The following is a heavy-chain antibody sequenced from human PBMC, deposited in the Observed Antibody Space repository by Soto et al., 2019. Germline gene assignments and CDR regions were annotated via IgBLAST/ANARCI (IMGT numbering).Heavy chain of an antibody. J-gene: IGHJ4*02. V-gene: IGHV4-31*03. CDR1: GGSISSGSYY. Sequence: SETLSLTCTVSGGSISSGSYYWTRIRQHQGKGLEWIGYIYHTGSTYYNPSLESRVTMSLDTSKNQFSLILSSVTAADTAVYFCARDGRSSGYEFDHWGQGILVTVSS. D-gene: IGHD3-22*01. CDR3: ARDGRSSGYEFDH. CDR2: IYHTGST.